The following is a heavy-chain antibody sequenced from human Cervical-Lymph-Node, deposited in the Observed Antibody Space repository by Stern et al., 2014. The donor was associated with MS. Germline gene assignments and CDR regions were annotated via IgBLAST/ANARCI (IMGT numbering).Heavy chain of an antibody. V-gene: IGHV1-3*01. Sequence: QVQLVHSGAEVKKPGASMRVSCEASGYTFIDPAIHWVRQAPGQRLEWLGWNNGGSGSTKFSQKFQGRVSFTRDTAASAAYLDLSSLRSEDTAVYYCARQPDYSDFLDYWGQGTLVVVSS. CDR1: GYTFIDPA. CDR3: ARQPDYSDFLDY. CDR2: NNGGSGST. J-gene: IGHJ4*02. D-gene: IGHD4-11*01.